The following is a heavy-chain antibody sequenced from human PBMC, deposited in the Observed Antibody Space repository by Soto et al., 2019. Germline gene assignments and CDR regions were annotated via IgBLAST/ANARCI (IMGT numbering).Heavy chain of an antibody. CDR2: ISGSGGST. D-gene: IGHD5-12*01. V-gene: IGHV3-23*01. CDR3: AKAHSGYVWGRYYFDY. Sequence: EVQLLESGGGLVQPGGSLRLSCAASGFTFSSYAMNWVRQAPGKGLEWVSGISGSGGSTYYADSVKGRFTISRDNSKNTLYLQMNSLRAEDTAVYYCAKAHSGYVWGRYYFDYWGQGTLVTVSS. CDR1: GFTFSSYA. J-gene: IGHJ4*02.